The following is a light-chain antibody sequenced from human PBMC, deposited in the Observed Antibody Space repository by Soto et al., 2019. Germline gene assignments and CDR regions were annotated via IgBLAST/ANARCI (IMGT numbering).Light chain of an antibody. V-gene: IGKV1D-12*01. CDR3: QQANSFPYT. CDR1: QDISSW. J-gene: IGKJ2*01. Sequence: DIQMTQSPSSVSASVGDRVTLTCRASQDISSWLAWYQQKPGKAPNLLIYAASSLQSVVPPRFSGSGSGTDFTLTISSLQPEDFATYFCQQANSFPYTFGQGTKLEIK. CDR2: AAS.